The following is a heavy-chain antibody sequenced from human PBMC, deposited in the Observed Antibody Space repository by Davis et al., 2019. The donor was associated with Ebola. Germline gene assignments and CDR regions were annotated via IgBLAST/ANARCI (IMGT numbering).Heavy chain of an antibody. D-gene: IGHD6-19*01. V-gene: IGHV4-59*01. CDR3: ARGRYSSGWLPNYGMDV. CDR1: GGSISSYY. Sequence: SETLSLTCTVSGGSISSYYWSWIRQPPGKGLEWIGYIYYSGSTNYNPSLKSRVTISVDTSKKQFSLKLSSVTAADTAVYYCARGRYSSGWLPNYGMDVWGKGTTVTVSS. CDR2: IYYSGST. J-gene: IGHJ6*04.